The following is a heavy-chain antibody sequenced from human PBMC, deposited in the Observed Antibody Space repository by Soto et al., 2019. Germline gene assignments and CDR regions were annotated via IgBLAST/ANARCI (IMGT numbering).Heavy chain of an antibody. J-gene: IGHJ4*02. D-gene: IGHD4-17*01. CDR3: ARGLGDYERIWFDY. CDR1: SGTISSSNW. V-gene: IGHV4-4*02. CDR2: INQSGST. Sequence: PSETLSLTCAVSSGTISSSNWWTWVRQPPGKGLEWIGEINQSGSTNYNPSLRSRVTISVDTSKSQFFLKLSSVTAADTAVYYCARGLGDYERIWFDYWGQGTLVTVSS.